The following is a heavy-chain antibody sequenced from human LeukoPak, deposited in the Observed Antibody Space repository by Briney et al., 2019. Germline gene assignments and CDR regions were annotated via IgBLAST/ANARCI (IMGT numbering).Heavy chain of an antibody. D-gene: IGHD2-8*01. J-gene: IGHJ4*02. CDR3: TRENGALSPFGF. CDR1: GGSITTTNF. V-gene: IGHV4-4*02. Sequence: SETLSLTCGVSGGSITTTNFWSWVRQAPGQGLEWVGEISLSGLTNYNSSLSSRVTISLDRAKNHLSLNLRSVTVADTAIYYCTRENGALSPFGFWGQGTVVTVSS. CDR2: ISLSGLT.